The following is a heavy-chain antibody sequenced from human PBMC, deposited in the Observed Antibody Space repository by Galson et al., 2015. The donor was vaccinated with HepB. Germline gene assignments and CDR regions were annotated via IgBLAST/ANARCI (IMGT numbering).Heavy chain of an antibody. D-gene: IGHD2/OR15-2a*01. V-gene: IGHV1-46*01. CDR3: ARVLTPTYYYYYYGMDV. J-gene: IGHJ6*02. Sequence: SVKVSCKASGYTFTSYYMHWVRQAPGQGLEWMGIINPSGGSTSYAQKFQGRVTMTRDTSTSTVYMELSSLRSEDTAVYYCARVLTPTYYYYYYGMDVWGQGTTVTVSS. CDR2: INPSGGST. CDR1: GYTFTSYY.